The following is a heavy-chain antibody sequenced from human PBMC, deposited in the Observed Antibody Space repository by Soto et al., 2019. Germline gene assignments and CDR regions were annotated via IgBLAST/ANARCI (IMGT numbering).Heavy chain of an antibody. Sequence: EVQLLESGGGLVQPGGSLRLSCAAAGFTFSNYALTWVRQSPGKGLEWVSTFSGSGGSTYYADSVRGRFTISRDNSKNTLFLQMNSLRGEDTAIYYCARDWTGDTCPCLDVWGQGTKVSVSS. J-gene: IGHJ6*02. CDR1: GFTFSNYA. V-gene: IGHV3-23*01. D-gene: IGHD3-3*01. CDR2: FSGSGGST. CDR3: ARDWTGDTCPCLDV.